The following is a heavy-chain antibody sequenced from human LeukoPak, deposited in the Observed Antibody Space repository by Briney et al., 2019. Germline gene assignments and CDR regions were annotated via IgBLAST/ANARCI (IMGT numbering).Heavy chain of an antibody. Sequence: SMKVSCKASGGTFSSYAISWVRQAPGQGLEWMGRIIPILGVADYAQKFQGRVTITADKSTSTAYVELSSLRSEDTAVYYCARAAAAGIFSGDFWGQGTLVTVSS. CDR1: GGTFSSYA. CDR2: IIPILGVA. V-gene: IGHV1-69*04. J-gene: IGHJ4*02. CDR3: ARAAAAGIFSGDF. D-gene: IGHD6-13*01.